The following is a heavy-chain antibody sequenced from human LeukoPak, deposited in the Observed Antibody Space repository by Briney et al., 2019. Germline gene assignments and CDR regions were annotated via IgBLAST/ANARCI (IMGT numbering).Heavy chain of an antibody. J-gene: IGHJ4*02. V-gene: IGHV4-59*01. CDR3: AREVQGGNFDY. CDR2: IYYSGST. D-gene: IGHD2-15*01. CDR1: GGSISSYY. Sequence: PSETLSLTWAVSGGSISSYYWSWIRQPPGKGLEWIGYIYYSGSTNYNPSLKSRVTISVDTSKNQFSLKLSSVTAADTAVYYCAREVQGGNFDYWGQGTLVTVSS.